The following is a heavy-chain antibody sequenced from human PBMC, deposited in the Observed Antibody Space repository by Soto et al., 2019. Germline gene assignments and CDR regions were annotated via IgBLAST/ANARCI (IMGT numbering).Heavy chain of an antibody. CDR1: GFTFSSYA. Sequence: GGSLRLSCAASGFTFSSYAMSWVRQAPGKGLEWVSAISGSGGSTYYADSVKGRFTISRDNSKNTLYLQMNSLRAEDTAVYYCARDYDSSGYELSYWGQGTLVTVSS. V-gene: IGHV3-23*01. CDR3: ARDYDSSGYELSY. J-gene: IGHJ4*02. CDR2: ISGSGGST. D-gene: IGHD3-22*01.